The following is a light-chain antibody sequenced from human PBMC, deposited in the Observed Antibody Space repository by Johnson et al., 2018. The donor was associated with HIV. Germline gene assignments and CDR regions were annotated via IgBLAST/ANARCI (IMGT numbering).Light chain of an antibody. CDR3: GTWDSSLSAGWV. V-gene: IGLV1-51*01. Sequence: QPVLTQPPSVSAAPGQKVTISCSGSSSNIGNNYVSWYQQLPGTAPKLLIYDNNKRPSGIPDRFSGSKSGTSATLGITGLQTGDEADYYCGTWDSSLSAGWVFETWPKVTVL. J-gene: IGLJ1*01. CDR2: DNN. CDR1: SSNIGNNY.